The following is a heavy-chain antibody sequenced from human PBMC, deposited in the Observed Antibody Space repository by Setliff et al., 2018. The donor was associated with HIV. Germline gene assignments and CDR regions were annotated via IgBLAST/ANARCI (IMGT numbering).Heavy chain of an antibody. J-gene: IGHJ4*02. CDR2: IKQDGSEK. D-gene: IGHD4-17*01. Sequence: GGSLRLSCAVSGFTFSSYWMSWVRKAPGKGLEWVANIKQDGSEKYYVDSVKGRFTISRDNAKNSVYLQMNNLRAEDTALYYCARDGDYGDYVLFDYWGQGTLVTVSS. CDR3: ARDGDYGDYVLFDY. V-gene: IGHV3-7*01. CDR1: GFTFSSYW.